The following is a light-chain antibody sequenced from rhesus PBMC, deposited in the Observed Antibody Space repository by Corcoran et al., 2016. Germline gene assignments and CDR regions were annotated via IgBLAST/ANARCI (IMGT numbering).Light chain of an antibody. CDR2: DAS. CDR3: LQHNSYPFT. Sequence: DIQMTQSPSSLSASVGDTVTITCRASQGISNYLNWFQQKPGKAPKLLIYDASSLESGVPSRFSGSVSGTVVTLTISSLQPEDFAAYYCLQHNSYPFTFGPGTKLDIK. CDR1: QGISNY. J-gene: IGKJ3*01. V-gene: IGKV1-28*03.